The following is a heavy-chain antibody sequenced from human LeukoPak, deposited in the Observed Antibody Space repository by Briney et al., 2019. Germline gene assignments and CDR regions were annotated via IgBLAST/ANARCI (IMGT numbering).Heavy chain of an antibody. J-gene: IGHJ3*02. D-gene: IGHD2-2*02. Sequence: GASVKVSCKASGGTFSSYAISWVRQAPGQGLEWMGWINPDSGGTNYSQKFQGRVTMTRDTSIKTAYMELSRLRSDDTAVYYCARFGYCSNTNCYTGDAFDIWGQGTMVTISS. CDR2: INPDSGGT. CDR1: GGTFSSYA. V-gene: IGHV1-2*02. CDR3: ARFGYCSNTNCYTGDAFDI.